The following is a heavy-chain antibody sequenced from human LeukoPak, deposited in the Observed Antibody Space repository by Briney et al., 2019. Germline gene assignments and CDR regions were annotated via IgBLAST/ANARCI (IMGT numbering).Heavy chain of an antibody. Sequence: PGGSLRLPCAASGFTFSSYWMHWVRQAPGKGLVWVSRINSDGSSTSYADSVKGRFTISRDNAKNTLYLQMNSLRAEDTAVYYCARVTTKGSLWQQLSYLFDYWGQGTLVTVSS. CDR3: ARVTTKGSLWQQLSYLFDY. V-gene: IGHV3-74*01. CDR2: INSDGSST. D-gene: IGHD6-13*01. J-gene: IGHJ4*02. CDR1: GFTFSSYW.